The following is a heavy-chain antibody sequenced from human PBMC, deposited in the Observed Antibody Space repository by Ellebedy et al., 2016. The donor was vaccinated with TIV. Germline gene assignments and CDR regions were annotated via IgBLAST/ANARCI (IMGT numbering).Heavy chain of an antibody. J-gene: IGHJ5*02. Sequence: SETLSLTCTVSGGSISSSSNYWGWIRQAPGKGLEWIGSIYYSGSTYYNPSLKSRVTISVDTSKSQFSLKLTSVTAAETAVYYCARWFGELLYVRWFDPWGQGTLVTVSS. D-gene: IGHD3-10*01. CDR2: IYYSGST. CDR1: GGSISSSSNY. CDR3: ARWFGELLYVRWFDP. V-gene: IGHV4-39*01.